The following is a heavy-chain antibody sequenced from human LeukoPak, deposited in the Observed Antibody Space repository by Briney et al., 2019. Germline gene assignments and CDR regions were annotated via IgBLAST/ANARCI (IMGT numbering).Heavy chain of an antibody. D-gene: IGHD6-13*01. Sequence: GGSLRLSCAASGFSVSSNVMSWVRQAPGKGLEWIAGFFTDDSTYFAESAKGRFTISRDNSKNTLFLQLNSLKAEDTGVYYCARTQGMAAGGWGWLDPWGQGTLVTVSS. J-gene: IGHJ5*02. V-gene: IGHV3-53*01. CDR3: ARTQGMAAGGWGWLDP. CDR2: FFTDDST. CDR1: GFSVSSNV.